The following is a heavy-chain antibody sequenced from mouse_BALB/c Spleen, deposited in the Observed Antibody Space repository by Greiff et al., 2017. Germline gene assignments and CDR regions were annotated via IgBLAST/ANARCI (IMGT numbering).Heavy chain of an antibody. CDR1: GYTFTSYW. CDR2: IYPGSGST. J-gene: IGHJ4*01. Sequence: LQQPGSELVRPGASVKLSCKASGYTFTSYWMHWVKQRPGQGLEWIGNIYPGSGSTNYDEKFKSKATLTVDTSSSTAYMQLSSLTSEDSAVYYCTSVVGDYWGQGTSVTVSS. D-gene: IGHD1-1*01. CDR3: TSVVGDY. V-gene: IGHV1S22*01.